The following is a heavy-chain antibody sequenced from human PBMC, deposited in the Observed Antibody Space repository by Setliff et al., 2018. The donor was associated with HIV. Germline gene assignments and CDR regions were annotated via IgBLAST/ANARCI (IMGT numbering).Heavy chain of an antibody. V-gene: IGHV1-2*02. J-gene: IGHJ4*02. CDR2: IIPKSGET. Sequence: ASVKVSCKSSGYTFTAHHIHWVRQAPGQGPEWMGWIIPKSGETSYAERFRGRVTMTRDTSLSTAYMELSWLTSDDTAVYYCARVVDRDYDFWSAYEYWGQGTMVTVSS. CDR3: ARVVDRDYDFWSAYEY. D-gene: IGHD3-3*01. CDR1: GYTFTAHH.